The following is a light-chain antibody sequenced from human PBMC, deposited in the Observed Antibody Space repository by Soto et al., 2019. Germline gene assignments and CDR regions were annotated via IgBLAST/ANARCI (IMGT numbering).Light chain of an antibody. Sequence: EIVLTHSPGTLSLSPGERATLSCRASQSVANNYLAWYQQRPGQNPRLVIYDASSRATGIPDRFSASGSGTDFTLTISRLEPEDFAVYFCQQYSASPLTFGQGTKVDIK. V-gene: IGKV3-20*01. CDR2: DAS. CDR1: QSVANNY. J-gene: IGKJ1*01. CDR3: QQYSASPLT.